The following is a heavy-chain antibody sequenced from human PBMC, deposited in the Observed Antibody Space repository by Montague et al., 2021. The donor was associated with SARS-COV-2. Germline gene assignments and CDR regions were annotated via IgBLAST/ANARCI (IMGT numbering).Heavy chain of an antibody. V-gene: IGHV3-53*01. CDR3: ARGGSGGSCYSPPCYFDY. Sequence: SLRLSCAASGLLVSSNYMSWVRQAPGKGLEWVSVIYSGGSTYYADSVKGRFTISRDNSKNTLYLQMNTLSAEDTAVYYCARGGSGGSCYSPPCYFDYWGQGTLVTVSS. CDR1: GLLVSSNY. D-gene: IGHD2-15*01. CDR2: IYSGGST. J-gene: IGHJ4*02.